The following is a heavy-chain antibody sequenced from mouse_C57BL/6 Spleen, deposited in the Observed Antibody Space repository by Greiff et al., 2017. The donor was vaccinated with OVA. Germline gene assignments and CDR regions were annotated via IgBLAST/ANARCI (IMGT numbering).Heavy chain of an antibody. D-gene: IGHD1-1*01. CDR3: ARYYGSRYAVKFDY. CDR1: GYTFTDYE. Sequence: VQLKQSGAELVRPGASVTLSCKASGYTFTDYEMHWVKQTPVHGLEWIGAIDPETGGTAYNQKFKGKAILTADKSSSTAYMELRSLTSEDSAVYYCARYYGSRYAVKFDYWGQGTTLTVSS. CDR2: IDPETGGT. V-gene: IGHV1-15*01. J-gene: IGHJ2*01.